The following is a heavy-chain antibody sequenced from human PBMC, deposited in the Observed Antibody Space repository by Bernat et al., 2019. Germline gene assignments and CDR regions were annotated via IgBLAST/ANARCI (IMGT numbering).Heavy chain of an antibody. V-gene: IGHV3-30*18. J-gene: IGHJ4*02. CDR3: AKDRQIGWLLLPGLDY. Sequence: QVQLVESGGGVVQPGRSLRLSCAASGFTFSSYGMHWVRQAPGKGLEWVTVISNDGNNQYYADSVKGRFTISRDNFKNTLYLQMNSLRAEDTAVYFCAKDRQIGWLLLPGLDYWGQGTLVTVSS. CDR2: ISNDGNNQ. D-gene: IGHD3-22*01. CDR1: GFTFSSYG.